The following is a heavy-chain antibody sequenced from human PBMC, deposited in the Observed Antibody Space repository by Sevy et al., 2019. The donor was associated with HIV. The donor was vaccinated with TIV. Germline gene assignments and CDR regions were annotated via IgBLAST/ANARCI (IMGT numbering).Heavy chain of an antibody. V-gene: IGHV4-61*01. CDR1: GGSVSSGSYY. Sequence: SETLSLTCTVSGGSVSSGSYYWSWIRQPPGKGLEWIGYIYYSGSTNYNPSLKSRVTISVDTSKNQFSLKLSSVTAADTAVDYCAGQGYCSGGSCYVAFDIWGQGTMVTVSS. D-gene: IGHD2-15*01. J-gene: IGHJ3*02. CDR2: IYYSGST. CDR3: AGQGYCSGGSCYVAFDI.